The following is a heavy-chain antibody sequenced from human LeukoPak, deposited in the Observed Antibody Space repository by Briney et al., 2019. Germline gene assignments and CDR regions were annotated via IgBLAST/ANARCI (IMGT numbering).Heavy chain of an antibody. CDR3: ARSVIAVAGYDAFDI. CDR1: GFTFSAYS. J-gene: IGHJ3*02. D-gene: IGHD6-19*01. Sequence: GGSLRLSCAASGFTFSAYSMNWVRQAPGKGLDWVSYISSRSFTIYYADSVKGRFTISRDKAKNSLYLEMNSLRDEDTAVYYCARSVIAVAGYDAFDIWGQGTVVTVSS. CDR2: ISSRSFTI. V-gene: IGHV3-48*02.